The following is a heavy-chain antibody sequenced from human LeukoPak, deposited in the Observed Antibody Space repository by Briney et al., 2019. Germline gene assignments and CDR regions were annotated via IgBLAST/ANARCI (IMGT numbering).Heavy chain of an antibody. J-gene: IGHJ4*02. V-gene: IGHV3-30*04. CDR1: GLTFSSYA. CDR2: ISYDGSNK. Sequence: PGRSLRLSCAASGLTFSSYAMHWVRQAPGKGLEWVAVISYDGSNKYYADSVKGRFTISRDNSKNTLYLQMNSLRAEDTAVYYCARGPSAGGYDYVWGSYRYTGQDYWGQGTLVTVSS. CDR3: ARGPSAGGYDYVWGSYRYTGQDY. D-gene: IGHD3-16*02.